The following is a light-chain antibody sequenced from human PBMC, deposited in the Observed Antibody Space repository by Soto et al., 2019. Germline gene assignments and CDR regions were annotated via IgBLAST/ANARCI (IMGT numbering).Light chain of an antibody. J-gene: IGKJ4*01. CDR1: QSVDNN. Sequence: EIVMTQSPVTLSASPGESATLSCMASQSVDNNVAWYQQKPGQAPRLLIYDASNRATGIPARFSGSGSGTDFTLTISSLEPEDFAVYYCQQRSNWPLTFGGGTKVDIK. CDR3: QQRSNWPLT. V-gene: IGKV3-11*01. CDR2: DAS.